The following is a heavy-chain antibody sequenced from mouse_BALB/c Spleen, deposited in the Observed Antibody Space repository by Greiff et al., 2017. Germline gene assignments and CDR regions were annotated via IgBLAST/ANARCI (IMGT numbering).Heavy chain of an antibody. CDR2: IDPANGNT. D-gene: IGHD1-1*01. CDR3: ARKVLRVSYFDY. Sequence: VQLQQSGAELVKPGASVKLSCTASGFNIKDNYMHWVKQRPEQGLEWIGRIDPANGNTKYDPKFQGKATITADTSSNTAYLQLSSLTSEDTAVYYCARKVLRVSYFDYWGQGTTLTVSS. V-gene: IGHV14-3*02. J-gene: IGHJ2*01. CDR1: GFNIKDNY.